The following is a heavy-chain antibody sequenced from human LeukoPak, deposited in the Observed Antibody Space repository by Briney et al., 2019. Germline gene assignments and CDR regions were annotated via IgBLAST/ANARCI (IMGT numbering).Heavy chain of an antibody. CDR2: IYYSGST. J-gene: IGHJ4*02. CDR1: GGSISSGGYS. V-gene: IGHV4-30-4*07. Sequence: SETLSLTCAVSGGSISSGGYSWSWIRQPPGKGLEWIGYIYYSGSTYYNPSLKSRVTISVDTSKNQFSLKLSSATAADTAVYYCARAITIFGVAAPKVGFDYWGQGTLVTVSS. D-gene: IGHD3-3*01. CDR3: ARAITIFGVAAPKVGFDY.